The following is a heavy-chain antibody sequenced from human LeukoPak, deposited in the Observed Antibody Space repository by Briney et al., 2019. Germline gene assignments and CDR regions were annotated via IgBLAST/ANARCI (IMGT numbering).Heavy chain of an antibody. J-gene: IGHJ3*02. CDR1: GYTFTGYY. D-gene: IGHD6-19*01. CDR3: AREGIAVAGTSDAFDI. Sequence: GASVKVSCKASGYTFTGYYMHWVRQAPGQGLEWMGWINPNSGGTNYAQKFQGRVTMTRDTSISTAYMELSRLRSDDTAVYYCAREGIAVAGTSDAFDIWGQGTMVTVSS. V-gene: IGHV1-2*02. CDR2: INPNSGGT.